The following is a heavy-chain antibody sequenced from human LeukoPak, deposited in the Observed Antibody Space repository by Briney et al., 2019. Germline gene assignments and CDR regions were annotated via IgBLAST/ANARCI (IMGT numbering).Heavy chain of an antibody. Sequence: PGGSLRLSCAASGFTFSNAWMSWVRQAPGKGLEWVGRIISKTAGETTHYAAPVKGRFTVSRDDSKNTLYLQMSSLKTEDTALYYCTASSGSDAFDIWGQGTMVTVSS. CDR2: IISKTAGETT. J-gene: IGHJ3*02. D-gene: IGHD3-22*01. CDR3: TASSGSDAFDI. CDR1: GFTFSNAW. V-gene: IGHV3-15*01.